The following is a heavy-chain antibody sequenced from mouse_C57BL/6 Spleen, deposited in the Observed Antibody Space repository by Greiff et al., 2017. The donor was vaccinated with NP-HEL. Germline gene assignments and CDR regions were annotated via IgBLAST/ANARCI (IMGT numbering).Heavy chain of an antibody. CDR2: IYPSDSET. J-gene: IGHJ4*01. CDR3: ARFDYYGYAMDD. CDR1: GYTFTSYW. D-gene: IGHD1-1*01. Sequence: VQLQQPGAELVRPGSSVKLSCKASGYTFTSYWMDWVKQRPGQGLEWIGNIYPSDSETHYNQKFKDKATLTVDKSSSTAYMQLSSLTSEDSAVYYCARFDYYGYAMDDWGQGTSVTVAS. V-gene: IGHV1-61*01.